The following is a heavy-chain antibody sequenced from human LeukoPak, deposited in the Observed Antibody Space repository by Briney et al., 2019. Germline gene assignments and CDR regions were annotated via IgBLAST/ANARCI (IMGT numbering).Heavy chain of an antibody. J-gene: IGHJ5*02. Sequence: SETLSLTCAVYGGSFSGYYWSWIRQPPGKGLEWIGEINHSGSTNYNPSLKSRVTISVDTSKNQFSLKLSSVTAADTAVYYCARRGTTPRWVVPANWFDPWGQGTLVTVSS. D-gene: IGHD2-2*01. CDR1: GGSFSGYY. CDR3: ARRGTTPRWVVPANWFDP. V-gene: IGHV4-34*01. CDR2: INHSGST.